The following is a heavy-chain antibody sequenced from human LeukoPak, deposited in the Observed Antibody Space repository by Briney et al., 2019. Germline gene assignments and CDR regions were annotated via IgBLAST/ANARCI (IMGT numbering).Heavy chain of an antibody. CDR1: GYTFTSYG. J-gene: IGHJ4*02. CDR3: ARGPYYYDSSGYHFDY. CDR2: INAYNGNT. Sequence: EASVKVSCKASGYTFTSYGISWVRQAPGQGLEWMGWINAYNGNTNYAQKPQGRVTMTTDTSTSTAYMELRSLRSDDTAVYYCARGPYYYDSSGYHFDYWGQGTLVTVSS. D-gene: IGHD3-22*01. V-gene: IGHV1-18*01.